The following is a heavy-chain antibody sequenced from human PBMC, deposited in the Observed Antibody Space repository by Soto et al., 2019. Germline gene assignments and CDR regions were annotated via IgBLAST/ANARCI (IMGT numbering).Heavy chain of an antibody. J-gene: IGHJ4*02. D-gene: IGHD6-6*01. CDR3: ARSEYSSSSPDY. CDR1: GGSISSSSYY. Sequence: QLQLQESGPGLVKPSETLSLTCTVSGGSISSSSYYWGWIRQPPGKGLEWIGRIYYSGSTYYNPSLKSRVTISVDTSNNQFSLKLSSVTAADTAVYYCARSEYSSSSPDYWGQGTLVTVSS. V-gene: IGHV4-39*01. CDR2: IYYSGST.